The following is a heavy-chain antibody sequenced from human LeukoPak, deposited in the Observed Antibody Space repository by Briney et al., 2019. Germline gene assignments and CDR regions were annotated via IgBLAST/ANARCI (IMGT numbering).Heavy chain of an antibody. CDR1: GASISSHY. CDR3: AREEKYSNGYPYFDS. D-gene: IGHD5-18*01. CDR2: IYYTGST. Sequence: PSETLSLTCTVSGASISSHYWSWIRQPPGKGLEWIGFIYYTGSTNYNPSLESRVTMSVDTSKNQFSLKLTSVTAADTAVYYCAREEKYSNGYPYFDSWGQGTLVTVSS. V-gene: IGHV4-59*11. J-gene: IGHJ4*02.